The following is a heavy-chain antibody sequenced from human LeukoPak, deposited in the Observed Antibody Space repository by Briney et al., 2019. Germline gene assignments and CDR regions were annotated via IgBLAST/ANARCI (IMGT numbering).Heavy chain of an antibody. V-gene: IGHV3-7*01. CDR3: ATYSSLNRREFQY. Sequence: GGSLRLSCEGSGFTFSNYWMGWVRQAPGKGLQWVANIKTDGSEKYYVDSVKGRFTISRDNTKNSLYLQMNSLRAEDTAVYYCATYSSLNRREFQYWGQGTLLTVSS. CDR1: GFTFSNYW. J-gene: IGHJ1*01. D-gene: IGHD3-22*01. CDR2: IKTDGSEK.